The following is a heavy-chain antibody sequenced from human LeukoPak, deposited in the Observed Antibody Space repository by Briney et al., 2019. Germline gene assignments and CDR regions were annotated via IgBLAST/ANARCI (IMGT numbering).Heavy chain of an antibody. J-gene: IGHJ4*02. CDR2: IIPIFGTA. D-gene: IGHD3-22*01. CDR1: GGTFSSYA. V-gene: IGHV1-69*13. CDR3: ARASRAYYYDSSGYYSFDY. Sequence: SVKVSCKASGGTFSSYAISWVRQAPGQGLEWMGGIIPIFGTANYAQKFQGRVTITADESTSTAYMELSSLRSEDTAVYYCARASRAYYYDSSGYYSFDYWGQGTLVTVSS.